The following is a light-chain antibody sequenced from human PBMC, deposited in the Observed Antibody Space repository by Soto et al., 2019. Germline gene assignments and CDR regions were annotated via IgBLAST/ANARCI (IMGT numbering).Light chain of an antibody. V-gene: IGLV2-14*01. Sequence: QSALTQPASVSGSPGQSITISCTGTSSDVGGYNSVSWYQQHPGKAPKLMIYNVSNRPSGVSNRFSGSKSGNTASLTISGLQAEDEADSYCSSYTSSSTYVFGTGTKLTVL. CDR1: SSDVGGYNS. CDR2: NVS. CDR3: SSYTSSSTYV. J-gene: IGLJ1*01.